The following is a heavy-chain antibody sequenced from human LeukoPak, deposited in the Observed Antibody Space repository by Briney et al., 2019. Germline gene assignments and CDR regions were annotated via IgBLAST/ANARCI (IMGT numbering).Heavy chain of an antibody. Sequence: GGSLRLSCAASGFTFSSYAMHWVRQAPGKGLEWVAVISYDGSNKYYADSVKGRFTISRDNAKNSLYLQMNSLRADDTAVYYCARDPSIYDILTGSEPAYYMDVWGKGTTVTVSS. V-gene: IGHV3-30*04. CDR3: ARDPSIYDILTGSEPAYYMDV. D-gene: IGHD3-9*01. CDR1: GFTFSSYA. J-gene: IGHJ6*03. CDR2: ISYDGSNK.